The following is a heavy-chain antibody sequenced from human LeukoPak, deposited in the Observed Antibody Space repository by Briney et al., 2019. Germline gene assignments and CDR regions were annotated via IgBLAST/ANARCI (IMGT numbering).Heavy chain of an antibody. CDR1: GYTFTSYA. CDR3: ARDPGYSSGWYGDYYYYGMDV. V-gene: IGHV1-3*01. D-gene: IGHD6-19*01. J-gene: IGHJ6*02. Sequence: ASVKVSCKASGYTFTSYAMHWVRQAPGQRLEWMGWINAGNGNTKYSQKFQGRVTITRDTSASTAYMELSSLRSDDTAVYYCARDPGYSSGWYGDYYYYGMDVWGQGTTVTVSS. CDR2: INAGNGNT.